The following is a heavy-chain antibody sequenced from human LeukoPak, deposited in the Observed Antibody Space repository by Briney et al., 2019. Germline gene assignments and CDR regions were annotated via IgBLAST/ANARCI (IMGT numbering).Heavy chain of an antibody. D-gene: IGHD5-18*01. CDR1: GFTFSSYA. V-gene: IGHV3-23*01. CDR2: ITDSVSGGST. Sequence: GGSLRLSCAASGFTFSSYAMTWVRLAPGKGLEWVSTITDSVSGGSTYYADSVKGRFTISRDNSKNTLYLQMSSLRAEDTAVYFCAKDRTGYSYGYFLSPWGQGTLVTVSS. J-gene: IGHJ5*02. CDR3: AKDRTGYSYGYFLSP.